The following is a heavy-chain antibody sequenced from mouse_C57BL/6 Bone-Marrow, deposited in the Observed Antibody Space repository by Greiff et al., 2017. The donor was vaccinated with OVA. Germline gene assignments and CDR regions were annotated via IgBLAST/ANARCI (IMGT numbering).Heavy chain of an antibody. CDR2: ISNGGGST. CDR3: ARQDYLNGAMAY. J-gene: IGHJ4*01. V-gene: IGHV5-12*01. Sequence: EVKLVESGGGLVQPGGSLKLSCAASGFTFSDYYMYWVRQTPEKRLEWVAYISNGGGSTYYPDTVKCRFTISRDNAKNTLYLQMSRLKSEDTAMYYCARQDYLNGAMAYWGQGTSVTVSS. D-gene: IGHD5-5*01. CDR1: GFTFSDYY.